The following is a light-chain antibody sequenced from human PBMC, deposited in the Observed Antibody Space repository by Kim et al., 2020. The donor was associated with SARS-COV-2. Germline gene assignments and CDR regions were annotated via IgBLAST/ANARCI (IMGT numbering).Light chain of an antibody. V-gene: IGKV2-28*01. CDR2: LGS. Sequence: PASISCRSSQSLLHSNGYTYLDWYLQKPGPSPQLLIYLGSNRASGVPDRFSASESGTDFTLKISRVEAEDVGVYYCMQAVQTPWTFGQGTKVDIK. J-gene: IGKJ1*01. CDR3: MQAVQTPWT. CDR1: QSLLHSNGYTY.